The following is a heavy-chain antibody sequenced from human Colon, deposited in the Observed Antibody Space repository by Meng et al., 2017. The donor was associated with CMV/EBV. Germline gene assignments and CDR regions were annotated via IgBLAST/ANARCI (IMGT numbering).Heavy chain of an antibody. D-gene: IGHD5-12*01. Sequence: KVSCKGSGYSFTGYWIGWVRQMPGKGLEWMGIIYPGDSDTRYSPSFQGQVTISADKSISTAYLQWSSLKASDTAMYYCARQVPTSIIVATSERYGMDVWGQGTTVTVSS. CDR2: IYPGDSDT. J-gene: IGHJ6*02. CDR3: ARQVPTSIIVATSERYGMDV. V-gene: IGHV5-51*01. CDR1: GYSFTGYW.